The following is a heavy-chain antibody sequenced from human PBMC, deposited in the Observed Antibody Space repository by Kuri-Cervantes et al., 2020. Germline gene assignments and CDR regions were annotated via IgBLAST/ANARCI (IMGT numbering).Heavy chain of an antibody. V-gene: IGHV3-23*01. CDR2: ISGSGGST. CDR1: GFTVSSNY. CDR3: AKDLVAGATFTHDY. Sequence: GESLKISCAASGFTVSSNYMSWVRQAPGKGLEWVSAISGSGGSTYYADSVKGRFTISRDNSKNTLCLQMNSLRAEDTAVYYCAKDLVAGATFTHDYWGQGTLVTVSS. D-gene: IGHD1-26*01. J-gene: IGHJ4*02.